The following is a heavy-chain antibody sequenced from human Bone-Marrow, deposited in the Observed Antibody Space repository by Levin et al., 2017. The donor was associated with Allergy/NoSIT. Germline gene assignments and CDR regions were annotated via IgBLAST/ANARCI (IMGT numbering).Heavy chain of an antibody. Sequence: LGESLKISCKGSGYSFTTYWIAWVRQMPGKGLEWMGIIYPDDSDTRYSPSFQGQVTISADKSISTAYLYWSSLKASDTAMYYCARQRYVDSTVVTDRHLDDWGQGTLVTVSS. V-gene: IGHV5-51*01. CDR1: GYSFTTYW. D-gene: IGHD5-18*01. J-gene: IGHJ4*02. CDR3: ARQRYVDSTVVTDRHLDD. CDR2: IYPDDSDT.